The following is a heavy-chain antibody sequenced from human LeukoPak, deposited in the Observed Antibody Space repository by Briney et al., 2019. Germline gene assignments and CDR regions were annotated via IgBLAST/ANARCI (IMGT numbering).Heavy chain of an antibody. D-gene: IGHD1-1*01. Sequence: GASVKVSCKASGYTFTSYGISWVRQAPGQGLEWMGWISAYNGNTNYAQKLQGRVTMTTDTSTSTAYMELRSLRSDDPAVYYCARVRVSWNVPDDAFDIWGQGQWSPSLQ. CDR3: ARVRVSWNVPDDAFDI. CDR2: ISAYNGNT. CDR1: GYTFTSYG. V-gene: IGHV1-18*01. J-gene: IGHJ3*02.